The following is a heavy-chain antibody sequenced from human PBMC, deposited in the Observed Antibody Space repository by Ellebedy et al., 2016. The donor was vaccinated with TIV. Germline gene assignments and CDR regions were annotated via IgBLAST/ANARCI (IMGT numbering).Heavy chain of an antibody. Sequence: GGSLRLXCAASGFTFSSYGMHWVRQAPGKGLEWVAVIWYDGSNKYYADSVKGRFTISRDNSKNTLYLQMNSLRAEDTAVYYCARERRDYSNYFDYWGQGTLVTVSS. CDR3: ARERRDYSNYFDY. CDR1: GFTFSSYG. D-gene: IGHD4-11*01. CDR2: IWYDGSNK. V-gene: IGHV3-33*01. J-gene: IGHJ4*02.